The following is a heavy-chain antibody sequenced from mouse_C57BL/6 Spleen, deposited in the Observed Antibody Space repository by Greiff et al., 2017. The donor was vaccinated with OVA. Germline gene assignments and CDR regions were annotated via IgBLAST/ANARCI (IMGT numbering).Heavy chain of an antibody. CDR1: GYSFTGYY. D-gene: IGHD2-3*01. CDR3: ARDDGYGYFDV. V-gene: IGHV1-42*01. CDR2: INPSTGGT. J-gene: IGHJ1*03. Sequence: EVQLQQSGPELVKPGASVKISCKASGYSFTGYYMNWVKQSPEKSLEWIGEINPSTGGTTYNQKFKAKATLTVDKSSSTAYMQLKSLTSEDCAVYYCARDDGYGYFDVWGTGTTVTVSS.